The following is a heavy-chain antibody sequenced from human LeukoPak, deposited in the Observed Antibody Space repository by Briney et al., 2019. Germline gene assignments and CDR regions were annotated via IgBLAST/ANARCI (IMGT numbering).Heavy chain of an antibody. CDR3: ARAPEYGLYYFDY. J-gene: IGHJ4*02. V-gene: IGHV4-59*01. CDR1: GGSISSYY. Sequence: SETLSLTCTVSGGSISSYYWSWIRQPPGKGLEWIGYIYYSGSTNYNPSLKSRVTISVDTSKNQFSLKLSSVTAADTAVYYCARAPEYGLYYFDYWGQGTLVIVSS. D-gene: IGHD1-14*01. CDR2: IYYSGST.